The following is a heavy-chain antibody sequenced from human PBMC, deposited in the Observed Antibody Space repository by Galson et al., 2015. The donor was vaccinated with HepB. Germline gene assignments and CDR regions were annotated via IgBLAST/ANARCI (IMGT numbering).Heavy chain of an antibody. V-gene: IGHV3-21*01. CDR2: ISSSSYI. J-gene: IGHJ4*02. Sequence: SLRLSCAASGFTFSSYSMNWVRQAPGKGLEWVSSISSSSYIYYADSVKGRFTISRDNAKNSLYLQMNSLRAEDTAVYYCARGWIPPNSAMGCYFDYWGQGTLVTVSS. D-gene: IGHD4-23*01. CDR3: ARGWIPPNSAMGCYFDY. CDR1: GFTFSSYS.